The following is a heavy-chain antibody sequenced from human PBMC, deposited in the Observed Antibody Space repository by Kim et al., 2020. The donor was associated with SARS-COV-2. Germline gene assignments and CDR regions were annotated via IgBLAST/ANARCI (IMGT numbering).Heavy chain of an antibody. CDR3: ARDGSSTSWGNWFDP. D-gene: IGHD2-2*01. CDR2: ISSSSSYI. J-gene: IGHJ5*02. V-gene: IGHV3-21*01. CDR1: GFTFSSYS. Sequence: GESLRLSCAASGFTFSSYSMNWVRQAPGKGLEWVSSISSSSSYIYYADSVKGRFTISRDNAKNSLYLQMNSLRAEDTAVYYCARDGSSTSWGNWFDPWGQGTLVTVSS.